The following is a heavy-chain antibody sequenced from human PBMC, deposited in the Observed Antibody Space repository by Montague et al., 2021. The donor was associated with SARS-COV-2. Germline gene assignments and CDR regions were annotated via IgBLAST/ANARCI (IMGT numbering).Heavy chain of an antibody. D-gene: IGHD3-10*01. CDR3: ARAVSVRRAVNWFDP. V-gene: IGHV4-59*13. Sequence: SETLSLTCTVSGGSISDYYWGWIRQPPGKGLEWLAYIYYSGGIXXXPSXXXRVTMSVDTSKNQFSLKLTSVTAADTAVYYCARAVSVRRAVNWFDPWGQGTLVTVSS. CDR1: GGSISDYY. CDR2: IYYSGGI. J-gene: IGHJ5*02.